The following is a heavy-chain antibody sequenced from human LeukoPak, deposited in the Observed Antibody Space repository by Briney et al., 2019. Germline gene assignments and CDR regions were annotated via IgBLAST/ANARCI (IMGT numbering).Heavy chain of an antibody. D-gene: IGHD5-18*01. CDR2: LNPSGGST. CDR3: AGGYSYGYY. J-gene: IGHJ4*02. CDR1: GYTFISYY. Sequence: ASVKVSCKASGYTFISYYVHWVRQAPGQGLEWMGILNPSGGSTNYAQKFQGRVTMTRDMSTSTVYMELSSLRAEDTAMYYCAGGYSYGYYWGQGTLVTVSS. V-gene: IGHV1-46*01.